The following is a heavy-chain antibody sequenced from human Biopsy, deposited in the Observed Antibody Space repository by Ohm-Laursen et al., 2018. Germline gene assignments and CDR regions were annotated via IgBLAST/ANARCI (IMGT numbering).Heavy chain of an antibody. D-gene: IGHD3-22*01. CDR1: GGSISNNNYY. CDR3: ARDYDTSGYYYVS. CDR2: IFYRGST. J-gene: IGHJ5*02. Sequence: SDTLSHTCAVSGGSISNNNYYWGWIRQPPGKGLEWIGSIFYRGSTHYKPPLKSRVNISVDTSKNQFSLKLNSVTAADTAVYYCARDYDTSGYYYVSWGQGTLVTVSS. V-gene: IGHV4-39*01.